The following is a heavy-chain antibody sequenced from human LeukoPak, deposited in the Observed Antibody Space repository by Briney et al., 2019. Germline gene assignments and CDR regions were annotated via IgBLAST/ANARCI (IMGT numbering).Heavy chain of an antibody. CDR1: GFTFSTYW. V-gene: IGHV3-7*03. J-gene: IGHJ4*02. Sequence: GGSLRLSCATSGFTFSTYWMTWVRQAPGKGLEWVANIKEDGSLKYYVDSVKGRFTISRDNAKNSLYLQMSSLRVEDTAVYYCARDVLGRSGEQLDYWAREPWSPSPQ. CDR3: ARDVLGRSGEQLDY. CDR2: IKEDGSLK. D-gene: IGHD3-3*01.